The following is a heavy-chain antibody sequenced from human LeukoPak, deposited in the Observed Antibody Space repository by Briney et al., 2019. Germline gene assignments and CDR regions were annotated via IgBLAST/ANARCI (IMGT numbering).Heavy chain of an antibody. Sequence: GGSLRLSCAASGFTFSNYGMHWVRQAPGKGLEWVAVIWYDGNNKYYADSVKGRFTISRDNSKNTLYLQMNSLRAEDTAVYYCARDFRYSSGRSGPGEMDYWGQGTLVTVSS. CDR3: ARDFRYSSGRSGPGEMDY. CDR2: IWYDGNNK. V-gene: IGHV3-33*01. J-gene: IGHJ4*02. D-gene: IGHD6-19*01. CDR1: GFTFSNYG.